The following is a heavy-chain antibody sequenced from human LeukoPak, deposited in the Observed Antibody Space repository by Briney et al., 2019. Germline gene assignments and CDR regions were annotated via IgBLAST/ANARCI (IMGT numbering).Heavy chain of an antibody. CDR2: MTDSTT. CDR3: AKGTLDIVVVPAAPKVYYFDY. V-gene: IGHV3-23*01. J-gene: IGHJ4*02. Sequence: GGSLRLSCAASGFTFNSYAMSWVRQAPGKGLEWVSAMTDSTTYYADSVKGRFTISRDNSKNTLYLQMNSLRAEDTAVYYCAKGTLDIVVVPAAPKVYYFDYWGQGTLVTVSS. CDR1: GFTFNSYA. D-gene: IGHD2-2*01.